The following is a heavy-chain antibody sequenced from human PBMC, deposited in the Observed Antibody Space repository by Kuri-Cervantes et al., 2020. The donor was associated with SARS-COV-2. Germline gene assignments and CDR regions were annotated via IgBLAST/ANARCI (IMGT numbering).Heavy chain of an antibody. Sequence: SVKVSCKASGSTFSGSAIQWVRQDRGQRLEWIGWIVVGSGNTEYARDFQERVTITRDMSTTTVYMELSGLRSDDTAMYYCAPFYYRSINNWSDPWGQGTQVTVSS. J-gene: IGHJ5*02. CDR3: APFYYRSINNWSDP. V-gene: IGHV1-58*02. CDR1: GSTFSGSA. CDR2: IVVGSGNT. D-gene: IGHD3-10*01.